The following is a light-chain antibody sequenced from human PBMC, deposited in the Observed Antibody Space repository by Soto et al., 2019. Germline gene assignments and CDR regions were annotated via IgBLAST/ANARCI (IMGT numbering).Light chain of an antibody. Sequence: QSVLTQSPSASASLGASVKLTCTLSSGHSSYAIAWHQQQPEKGPRYLMKLNSDGSHSKGDGIPDRFSGSSPGAERYLTISSLRSEDGADYYCQTWGTGPYVVFGGGTKFTVL. CDR1: SGHSSYA. V-gene: IGLV4-69*01. J-gene: IGLJ2*01. CDR3: QTWGTGPYVV. CDR2: LNSDGSH.